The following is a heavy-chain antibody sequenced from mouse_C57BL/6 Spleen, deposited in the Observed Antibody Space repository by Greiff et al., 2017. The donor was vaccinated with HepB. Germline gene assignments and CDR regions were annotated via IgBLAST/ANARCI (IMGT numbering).Heavy chain of an antibody. J-gene: IGHJ2*01. V-gene: IGHV1-9*01. CDR3: ARRTTVVATRSYFDY. CDR2: ILPGSGST. Sequence: VQLQQSGAELMKPGASVKLSCKAPGYTFTGYWIEWVKQRPGHGLEWIGEILPGSGSTNYNEKFKGKATFTADTSSNTAYMQLSSLTTEDSAIYYCARRTTVVATRSYFDYWGQGTTLTVSS. D-gene: IGHD1-1*01. CDR1: GYTFTGYW.